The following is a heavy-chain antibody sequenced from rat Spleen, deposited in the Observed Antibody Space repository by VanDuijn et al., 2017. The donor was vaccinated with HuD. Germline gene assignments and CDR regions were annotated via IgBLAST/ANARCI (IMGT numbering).Heavy chain of an antibody. CDR3: ARQRGPSWFAY. Sequence: EVQLVESGGGLVQPGRSLKLSCVASGFTFNNYWMTWVRQAPTKGLEWVATISYGDSYGHSSTYYRDSVKGRFTISRDNTKSTLYLQMNSLRSEDTATYYCARQRGPSWFAYWGQGSLVTVSS. D-gene: IGHD3-1*01. V-gene: IGHV5-29*01. J-gene: IGHJ3*01. CDR1: GFTFNNYW. CDR2: ISYGDSYGHSST.